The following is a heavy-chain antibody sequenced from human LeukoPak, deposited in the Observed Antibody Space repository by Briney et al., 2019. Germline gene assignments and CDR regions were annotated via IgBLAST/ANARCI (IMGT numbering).Heavy chain of an antibody. D-gene: IGHD2-2*01. CDR2: INHSGST. CDR3: ARDIVVVPAAIRRVRWFDP. V-gene: IGHV4-34*01. Sequence: SETLSLTCAVYGVSFSGYYWSWIRQPPGKGLEWIGEINHSGSTNYNPSLKSRVTISVDTSKHQFSLKLSSVPAAATAVYYCARDIVVVPAAIRRVRWFDPWGQGTLVTVSS. J-gene: IGHJ5*02. CDR1: GVSFSGYY.